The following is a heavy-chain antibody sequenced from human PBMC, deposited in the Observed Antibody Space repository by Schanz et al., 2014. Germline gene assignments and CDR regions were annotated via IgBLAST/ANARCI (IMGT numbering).Heavy chain of an antibody. D-gene: IGHD3-10*01. Sequence: EVQLMESGGGLVKPGGSLRLSCVASGFAFSTFAMHWVRQAPGKGLEWVSAISGSGGSTYYADSVKGRFTISRDNSKNTLYLQMNSLRAEDTAVYYCAKGRFGELSAFDIWGQGTMVTVSS. CDR1: GFAFSTFA. V-gene: IGHV3-23*01. CDR2: ISGSGGST. J-gene: IGHJ3*02. CDR3: AKGRFGELSAFDI.